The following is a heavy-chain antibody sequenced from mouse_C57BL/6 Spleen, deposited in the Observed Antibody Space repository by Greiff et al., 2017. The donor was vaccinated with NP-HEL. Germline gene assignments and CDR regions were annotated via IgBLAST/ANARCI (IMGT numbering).Heavy chain of an antibody. CDR1: GYTFTSYW. CDR2: IDPSDSYT. J-gene: IGHJ1*03. CDR3: ARIITTVPWYFDV. D-gene: IGHD1-1*01. V-gene: IGHV1-69*01. Sequence: VQLQQPGAELVMPGASVKLSCKASGYTFTSYWMHWVKQRPGQGLEWIGEIDPSDSYTNYNQKFKGKSTLTVDKSSSTAYMQLSSLTSEDSAVYYCARIITTVPWYFDVWGTGTTVTVSS.